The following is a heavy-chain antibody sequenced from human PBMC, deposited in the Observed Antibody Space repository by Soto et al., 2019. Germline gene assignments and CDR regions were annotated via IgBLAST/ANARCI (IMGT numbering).Heavy chain of an antibody. CDR1: QFSLSTSGVG. V-gene: IGHV2-5*02. J-gene: IGHJ5*02. CDR3: AHRRSVGRRNNWFGP. CDR2: IYWDDDK. D-gene: IGHD1-26*01. Sequence: QITLQESCPTPVRPTQTLTLTCTFSQFSLSTSGVGVGWICQPPEKALEWLALIYWDDDKRYSPSLKSRLTINNDTSKNQVVLTMTNMDTVDTATYYCAHRRSVGRRNNWFGPWGQGTLVTVFS.